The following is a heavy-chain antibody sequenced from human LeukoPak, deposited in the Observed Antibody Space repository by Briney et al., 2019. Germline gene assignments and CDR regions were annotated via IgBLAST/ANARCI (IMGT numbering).Heavy chain of an antibody. J-gene: IGHJ4*02. CDR2: ISAYNGNT. V-gene: IGHV1-18*01. CDR1: GYTFITHG. CDR3: ARGRLRYLDWTRAYSDY. Sequence: ASVKVSCKASGYTFITHGLTWVRQAPGQGLEWMGWISAYNGNTIYAQTLQNRLTMTTDTSTSTAYMELRSLRSDDTAVYYCARGRLRYLDWTRAYSDYWGQGTLVTVSS. D-gene: IGHD3-9*01.